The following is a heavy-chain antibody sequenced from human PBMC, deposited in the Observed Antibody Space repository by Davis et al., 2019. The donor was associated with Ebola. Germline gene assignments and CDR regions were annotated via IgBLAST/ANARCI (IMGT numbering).Heavy chain of an antibody. V-gene: IGHV1-2*06. D-gene: IGHD2-2*01. Sequence: AASVKVSCKASGYTFTGYYMHWVRQAPGQGLEWMGRISPNSGGTNSAQKFQGRVTMTRDTSISTAYMELSRLTSDDTAVYYCARDPYCSDISCYFDYWGQGTLVTVSS. CDR3: ARDPYCSDISCYFDY. J-gene: IGHJ4*02. CDR2: ISPNSGGT. CDR1: GYTFTGYY.